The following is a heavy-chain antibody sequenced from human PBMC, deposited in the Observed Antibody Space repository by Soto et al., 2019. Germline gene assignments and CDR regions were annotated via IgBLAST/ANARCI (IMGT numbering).Heavy chain of an antibody. CDR1: GFTFSSYS. Sequence: GGSLRLSCAASGFTFSSYSMNWVRQAPGKGLEWVSYISSSSSTIYYADSVKGRFTISRDNAKNSLYLQMNSLRDEDTAVYYCARDSYYDILTGYYIPDYWGQGTLVTVSS. CDR2: ISSSSSTI. CDR3: ARDSYYDILTGYYIPDY. J-gene: IGHJ4*02. D-gene: IGHD3-9*01. V-gene: IGHV3-48*02.